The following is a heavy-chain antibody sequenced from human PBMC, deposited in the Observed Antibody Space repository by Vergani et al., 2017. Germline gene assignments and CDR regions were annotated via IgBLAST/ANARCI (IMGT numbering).Heavy chain of an antibody. J-gene: IGHJ4*02. V-gene: IGHV3-11*04. CDR1: GFTFSGYY. Sequence: QVQLVESGGGLVKPGGSLRLSCAASGFTFSGYYMSWIRQAPGKGLEWVSYISGSGSTIYYADSVKGRFTISRDNAKNSLYLQMNSLRAEDTAVYYCARGAQLGYCSGGSCYSYYFDYWGQGTLVTVSS. D-gene: IGHD2-15*01. CDR2: ISGSGSTI. CDR3: ARGAQLGYCSGGSCYSYYFDY.